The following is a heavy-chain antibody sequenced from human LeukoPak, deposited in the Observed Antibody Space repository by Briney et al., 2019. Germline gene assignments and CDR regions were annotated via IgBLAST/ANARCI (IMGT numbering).Heavy chain of an antibody. CDR3: ATHVGDGYAFDY. CDR1: GFTFSSYW. CDR2: IKQDGSEK. D-gene: IGHD5-24*01. J-gene: IGHJ4*02. Sequence: GGSLRLSCAASGFTFSSYWISWVRQVPGKGLEWVANIKQDGSEKYYVDSVKGRFTISRDNAKNSLYLQMNSLRAEDTAVYYCATHVGDGYAFDYWGQGPLVTVSS. V-gene: IGHV3-7*03.